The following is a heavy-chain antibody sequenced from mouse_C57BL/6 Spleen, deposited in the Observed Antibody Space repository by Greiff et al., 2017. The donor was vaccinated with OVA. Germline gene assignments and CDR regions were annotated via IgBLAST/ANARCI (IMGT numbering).Heavy chain of an antibody. V-gene: IGHV5-4*01. CDR1: GFTFSSYA. J-gene: IGHJ4*01. CDR3: AREDFQMDY. CDR2: ISDGGSYT. Sequence: EVQLMESGGGLVKPGGSLKLSCAASGFTFSSYAMSWVRQTPEKRLEWVATISDGGSYTYYPDNVKGRFTISRDNAKNNLYLQMSHLKSEDTAMYYCAREDFQMDYWGQGTSVTVSS.